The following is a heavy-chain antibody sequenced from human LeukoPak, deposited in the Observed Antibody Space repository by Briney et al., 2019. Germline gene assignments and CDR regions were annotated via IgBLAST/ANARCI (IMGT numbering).Heavy chain of an antibody. CDR2: IYYTGST. CDR3: ARGKLHSSGWYPFDY. J-gene: IGHJ4*02. D-gene: IGHD6-19*01. CDR1: GGSISSYY. V-gene: IGHV4-59*01. Sequence: SETLSLTCTASGGSISSYYWSWIRQPPGKGLEWIGYIYYTGSTDSSPSLKSRITISVDTSKNQFSLKLNSVTAADTALYYCARGKLHSSGWYPFDYWGQGTLVTVSS.